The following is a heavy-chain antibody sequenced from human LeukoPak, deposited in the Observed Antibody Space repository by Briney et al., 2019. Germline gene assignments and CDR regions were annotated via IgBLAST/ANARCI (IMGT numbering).Heavy chain of an antibody. CDR2: INPSGGST. CDR3: ARVEYCSSTTCYTPFDY. D-gene: IGHD2-2*02. J-gene: IGHJ4*02. CDR1: GYTFTGYY. Sequence: GASVKVSCKASGYTFTGYYMHWVRQAPGQGLEWMGIINPSGGSTSYAQKFQGRVTMTRDTSTSTVYMELSSLRSEDTAVYYCARVEYCSSTTCYTPFDYWGQGTLVTVSS. V-gene: IGHV1-46*01.